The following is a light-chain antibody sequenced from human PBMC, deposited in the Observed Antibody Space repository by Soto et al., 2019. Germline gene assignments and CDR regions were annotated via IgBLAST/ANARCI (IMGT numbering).Light chain of an antibody. Sequence: QSVLTQPPSASGAPGQRVTISCSGSSSNIGSNAVSWYQQLPGTAPKLLIYSDNQRPSWVPDRFSGSKSGTSASLAISGLQSEDEADYYCCSYAGARTYVLFGGGTKVTVL. CDR1: SSNIGSNA. J-gene: IGLJ3*02. V-gene: IGLV1-44*01. CDR3: CSYAGARTYVL. CDR2: SDN.